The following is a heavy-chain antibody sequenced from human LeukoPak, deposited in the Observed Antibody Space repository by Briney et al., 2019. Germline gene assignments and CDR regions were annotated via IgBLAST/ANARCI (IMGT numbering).Heavy chain of an antibody. J-gene: IGHJ5*02. V-gene: IGHV1-2*02. CDR1: GYTFTGYY. CDR2: INPNSGGT. CDR3: ARDVTGSSWLNWFDP. Sequence: ASVKVSCKASGYTFTGYYMHWVRQPPGQGLEWMGWINPNSGGTNYAQKFQGRVTMTRDTSISTAYMELSRLRSDDTAVYYCARDVTGSSWLNWFDPWGQGTLVTVSS. D-gene: IGHD6-13*01.